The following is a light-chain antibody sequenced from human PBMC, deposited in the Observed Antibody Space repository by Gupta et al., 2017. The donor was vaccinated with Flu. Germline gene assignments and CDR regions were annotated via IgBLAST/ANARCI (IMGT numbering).Light chain of an antibody. Sequence: PSSLSASIGDRVSISCRASQAINNYLAWYQQKPGETPKLLIYAASTLQGEVPSRFSGSTSETEFSLTISSLQPEDFATYYCQQVKTDPYTFGQGTKLEIK. J-gene: IGKJ2*01. V-gene: IGKV1-9*01. CDR1: QAINNY. CDR3: QQVKTDPYT. CDR2: AAS.